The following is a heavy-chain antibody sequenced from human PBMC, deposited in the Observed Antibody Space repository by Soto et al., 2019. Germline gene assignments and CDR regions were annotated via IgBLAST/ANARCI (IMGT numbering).Heavy chain of an antibody. V-gene: IGHV1-69*02. D-gene: IGHD3-16*02. Sequence: QVELVQSGAEVKKAGSSVKVSCKASGGTFSSYTISWVRQAPGQGLEWMGRIIPILGIANYAQKFQGRVTITADKSTSTAYMEMSSLRSEDTAVYYCARVGYQVENYWGQGTLVTVSS. CDR1: GGTFSSYT. CDR3: ARVGYQVENY. CDR2: IIPILGIA. J-gene: IGHJ4*02.